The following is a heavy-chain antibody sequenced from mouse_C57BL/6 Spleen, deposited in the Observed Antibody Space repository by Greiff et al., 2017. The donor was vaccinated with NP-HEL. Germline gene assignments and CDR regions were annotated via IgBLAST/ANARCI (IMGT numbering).Heavy chain of an antibody. CDR1: GSTFTSYW. J-gene: IGHJ1*03. V-gene: IGHV1-53*01. D-gene: IGHD1-1*01. Sequence: QVQLQQPGTELVKPGASVKLSCKASGSTFTSYWMHWVKQRPGQGLEWIGNINPSNGGTNYNEKFKSKATLTVDNSSSTAYMQLSSLTSEDSAVYYCARGPFTGWYFDVWGTGTTVTVSS. CDR2: INPSNGGT. CDR3: ARGPFTGWYFDV.